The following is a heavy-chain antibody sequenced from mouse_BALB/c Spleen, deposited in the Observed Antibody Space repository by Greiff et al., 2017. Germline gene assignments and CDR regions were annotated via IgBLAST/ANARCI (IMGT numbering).Heavy chain of an antibody. CDR1: GFSLTSYG. CDR2: IWAGGST. CDR3: ARRGYGSSQAWFAY. J-gene: IGHJ3*01. V-gene: IGHV2-9*02. Sequence: VKLVESGPGLVAPSQSLSITCTVSGFSLTSYGVHWVRQPPGKGLEWLGVIWAGGSTNYNSALMSRLSISKDNSKSQVFLKMNSLQTDDTAMYYCARRGYGSSQAWFAYWGQGTLVTVSA. D-gene: IGHD1-1*01.